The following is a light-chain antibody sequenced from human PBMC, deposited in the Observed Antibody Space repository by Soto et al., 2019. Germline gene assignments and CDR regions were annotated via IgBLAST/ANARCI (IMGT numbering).Light chain of an antibody. V-gene: IGKV1-5*03. CDR3: LQDYDYPRT. J-gene: IGKJ1*01. Sequence: DIQMTQSPSTLSASVGDRVTITFRASQSISSWLAWYQQKPGKAPKLLISKASSLQSGVPSRFSGRGSGTDFTLTISSLQPEDFATYYCLQDYDYPRTFGQGTKVDI. CDR1: QSISSW. CDR2: KAS.